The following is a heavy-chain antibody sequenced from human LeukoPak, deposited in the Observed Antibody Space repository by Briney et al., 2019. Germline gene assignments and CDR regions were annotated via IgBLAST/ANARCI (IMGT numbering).Heavy chain of an antibody. CDR1: GFTFSSYA. CDR3: AKGYSDYYYYMDV. D-gene: IGHD1-1*01. J-gene: IGHJ6*03. CDR2: ISGSGGRT. Sequence: GGSLRLSCAASGFTFSSYAMTWVRQAPGEGLEWVSAISGSGGRTYYADSVKGRFTISRDNSRNTLYLQMNSLSAEDTAVHYCAKGYSDYYYYMDVWGKGTTVTVSS. V-gene: IGHV3-23*01.